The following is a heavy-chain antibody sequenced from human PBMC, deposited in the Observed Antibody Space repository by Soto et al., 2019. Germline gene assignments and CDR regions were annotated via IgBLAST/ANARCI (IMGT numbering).Heavy chain of an antibody. CDR2: IYYSGST. CDR1: GGSISSSSYY. J-gene: IGHJ4*02. CDR3: ARSDYYGSGRYYIYFFDY. Sequence: SETLSLTCTVSGGSISSSSYYWGWIRQPPGKGLEWIGSIYYSGSTYYNPSLKSRVTISVDTSKNQFSLKLSSVTAADTAVYYCARSDYYGSGRYYIYFFDYWGQGTLVTVSS. V-gene: IGHV4-39*01. D-gene: IGHD3-10*01.